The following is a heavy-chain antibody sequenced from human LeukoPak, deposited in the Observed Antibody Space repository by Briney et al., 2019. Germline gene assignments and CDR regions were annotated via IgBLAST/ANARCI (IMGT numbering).Heavy chain of an antibody. CDR3: AREEDTAMVFDI. V-gene: IGHV4-61*01. Sequence: SETLSLTCTVSGGSVSSGSYYWSWIQQPPGKGLEWIGYIYYSGSTNYNPSLKSRVTISVDTSKNQFSLKLSSVTAADTAVYYCAREEDTAMVFDIWGQGTMVTVSS. D-gene: IGHD5-18*01. CDR2: IYYSGST. J-gene: IGHJ3*02. CDR1: GGSVSSGSYY.